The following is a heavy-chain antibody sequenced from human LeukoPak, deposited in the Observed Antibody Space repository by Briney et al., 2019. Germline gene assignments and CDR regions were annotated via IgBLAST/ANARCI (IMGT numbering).Heavy chain of an antibody. V-gene: IGHV3-53*01. CDR2: IYSGGST. CDR1: GFTVSSNY. CDR3: ARDSSGWSVDY. D-gene: IGHD6-19*01. Sequence: PGGSLRLSCAASGFTVSSNYMTWVRQAPGKGLEWVSVIYSGGSTYYPDSVKGRFTISRDNSKNTLYLQMNSLRAEDTAVYYCARDSSGWSVDYWGQGTLVTVSS. J-gene: IGHJ4*02.